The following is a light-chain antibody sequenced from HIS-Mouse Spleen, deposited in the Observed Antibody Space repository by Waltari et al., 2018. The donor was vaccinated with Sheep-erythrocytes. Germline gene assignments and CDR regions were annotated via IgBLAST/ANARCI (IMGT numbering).Light chain of an antibody. J-gene: IGLJ1*01. CDR1: SRDDGGYNY. CDR3: CSYAGSYNHV. V-gene: IGLV2-11*01. CDR2: DVS. Sequence: QSALTQPRSVSGSPGQSVTISCTGTSRDDGGYNYVSWYQQHPGKAPKPMIYDVSKRPSGFPDRFSGSKSGNTASLTISGLQAEDEADYYCCSYAGSYNHVFATGTKVTVL.